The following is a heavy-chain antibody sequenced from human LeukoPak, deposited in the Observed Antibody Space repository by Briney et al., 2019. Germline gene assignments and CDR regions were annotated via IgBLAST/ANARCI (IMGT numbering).Heavy chain of an antibody. CDR2: ISSSSSTI. J-gene: IGHJ2*01. V-gene: IGHV3-48*04. D-gene: IGHD6-19*01. CDR3: ARGAVAGTFDL. CDR1: GFTFSSYS. Sequence: GGSLRLSCAASGFTFSSYSMNWVRQAPGKGLEWVSYISSSSSTIYYADSVKGRFTISRDNAKNSLYLQMNSLRAEDTAVYYCARGAVAGTFDLWGRGTLVTVSS.